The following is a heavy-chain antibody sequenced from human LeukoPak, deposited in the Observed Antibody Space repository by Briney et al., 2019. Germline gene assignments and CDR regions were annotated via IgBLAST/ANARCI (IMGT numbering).Heavy chain of an antibody. V-gene: IGHV3-30*03. CDR3: ARGVTTLDY. CDR1: GFIFSSYG. J-gene: IGHJ4*02. D-gene: IGHD4-17*01. Sequence: TGGSLRLSCAASGFIFSSYGMHWVRQAPGKGLEWVAIISYDGSNKYYADSVKGRFTISRDNSKDTLYLQMNSLRAEDTAVYFCARGVTTLDYWGQGTLVTVSS. CDR2: ISYDGSNK.